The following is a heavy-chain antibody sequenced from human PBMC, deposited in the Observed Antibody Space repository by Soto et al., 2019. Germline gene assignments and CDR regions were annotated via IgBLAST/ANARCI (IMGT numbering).Heavy chain of an antibody. V-gene: IGHV1-18*04. CDR3: AVSSSLEWLLPDAFDI. J-gene: IGHJ3*02. CDR1: GYTFTSYG. Sequence: GASVKVSCKASGYTFTSYGISWVRQAPGQGLEWMGWISAYNGNTNYAQKLQGRVTMTTDTSTSTAYMELRSLRSDDTAVYYCAVSSSLEWLLPDAFDIWGQGTMVTVSS. CDR2: ISAYNGNT. D-gene: IGHD3-3*01.